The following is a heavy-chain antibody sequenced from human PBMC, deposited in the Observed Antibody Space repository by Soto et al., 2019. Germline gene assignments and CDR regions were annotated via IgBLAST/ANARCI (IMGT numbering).Heavy chain of an antibody. CDR1: GFTFSSYA. CDR2: ISYDGSNK. J-gene: IGHJ4*02. Sequence: QVQLVESGGGVVQPGRSLRLSCAASGFTFSSYAMHWVRQAPGKGLEWVAAISYDGSNKYYADSVKGRFIISRDNSKNTLYLQMNSLRAEDTAVYYCARGLKEWGSSHWGQGTLVTVSS. V-gene: IGHV3-30-3*01. D-gene: IGHD2-15*01. CDR3: ARGLKEWGSSH.